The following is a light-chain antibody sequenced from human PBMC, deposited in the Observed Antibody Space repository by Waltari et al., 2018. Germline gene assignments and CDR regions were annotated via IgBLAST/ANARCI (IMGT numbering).Light chain of an antibody. V-gene: IGKV1-9*01. Sequence: IQLTQSPSSLSASVGDRVTISCRTSQGISGYLAWYQQKPGKAPQFLIYAASILQSGVPSRFSGSGSGTDFTLTISSLQPGDFATYYCQQSNSYPLTFGGGTKVEIK. CDR1: QGISGY. CDR3: QQSNSYPLT. J-gene: IGKJ4*01. CDR2: AAS.